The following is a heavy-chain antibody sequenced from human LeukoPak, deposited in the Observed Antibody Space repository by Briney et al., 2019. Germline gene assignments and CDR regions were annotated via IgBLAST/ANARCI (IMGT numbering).Heavy chain of an antibody. D-gene: IGHD3-22*01. J-gene: IGHJ4*02. V-gene: IGHV3-7*01. Sequence: GGSLRLSCAASGFTFSSSWMSWVRQAPGKGLEWVANIKQDGSEKYYVDSVKGRFTISRDNAKNSLYLQMNSLRAEDTAVYYCAQGDGDYYDSSGFGYWGQGTLVTVSS. CDR1: GFTFSSSW. CDR3: AQGDGDYYDSSGFGY. CDR2: IKQDGSEK.